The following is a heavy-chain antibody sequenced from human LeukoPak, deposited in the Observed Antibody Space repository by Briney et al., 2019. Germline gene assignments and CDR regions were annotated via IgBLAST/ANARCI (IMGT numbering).Heavy chain of an antibody. CDR1: GFTFDDYA. CDR2: ISWKSGSI. CDR3: AKAGDSGSYFPYNWFDP. D-gene: IGHD3-10*01. Sequence: GRSLRLSCAASGFTFDDYAMHWVRQAPGKGLEWVSGISWKSGSIGYADSVKGRFTISRDNAKNSLYLQMNSLRAEDTALYYCAKAGDSGSYFPYNWFDPWGQGTLVTVSS. V-gene: IGHV3-9*01. J-gene: IGHJ5*02.